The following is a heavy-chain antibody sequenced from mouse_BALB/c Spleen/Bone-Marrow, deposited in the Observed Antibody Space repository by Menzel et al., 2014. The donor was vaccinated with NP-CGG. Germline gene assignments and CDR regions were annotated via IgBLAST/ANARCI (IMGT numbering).Heavy chain of an antibody. J-gene: IGHJ4*01. CDR2: ISDGGSYT. D-gene: IGHD1-2*01. Sequence: EVMLVESGGGLVKPGGSLKLSCAASGFTFSDYYMYWVRQTPEKRLEWVATISDGGSYTYYPDSVKGRFTISRDNAKNNLYLQMSSLKSEDTAMYYCARVLRPHYYAMDYWGQGTSVTSPQ. V-gene: IGHV5-4*02. CDR1: GFTFSDYY. CDR3: ARVLRPHYYAMDY.